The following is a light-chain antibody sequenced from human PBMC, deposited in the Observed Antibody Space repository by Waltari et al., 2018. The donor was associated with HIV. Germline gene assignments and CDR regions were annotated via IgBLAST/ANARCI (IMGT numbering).Light chain of an antibody. Sequence: QFVLTQPPSVSAAPGQKVNISCSGSSSNIGNDFVSWYQVLPGAAPKLLIYANIKRPSDIPERFSDSKSGTSATLAITGLQTGDEADYYCGTWDKTLSVGVFGGGTKLTVL. CDR3: GTWDKTLSVGV. V-gene: IGLV1-51*01. J-gene: IGLJ3*02. CDR2: ANI. CDR1: SSNIGNDF.